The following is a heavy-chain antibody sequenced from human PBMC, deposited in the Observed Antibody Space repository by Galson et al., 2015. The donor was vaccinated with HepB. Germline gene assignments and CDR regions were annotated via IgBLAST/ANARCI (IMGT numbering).Heavy chain of an antibody. J-gene: IGHJ4*02. Sequence: ETLSLTCTVSGGSISSYYWSWIRQPAGKGLEWIGRIYTSGSTNYNPSLKSRVTISVDTSKNQFSLKLSSVTAADTAVYYCARLREGYPLPSVPDYWGQGTLVTVSS. CDR3: ARLREGYPLPSVPDY. CDR2: IYTSGST. CDR1: GGSISSYY. D-gene: IGHD1-26*01. V-gene: IGHV4-4*07.